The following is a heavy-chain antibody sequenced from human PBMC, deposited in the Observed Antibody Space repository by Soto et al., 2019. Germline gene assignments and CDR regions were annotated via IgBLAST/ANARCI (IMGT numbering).Heavy chain of an antibody. CDR2: ISGYNGNT. CDR3: AREGQAPYYYYGMDV. Sequence: QVQVVQSGDEVKKPGASVKVSCKASGYTFTNYGFSWVRQAPGQGLEWMGWISGYNGNTKYAEKFQGRVTMTTDTSTSTAHMELRXLXSDDTAVYYCAREGQAPYYYYGMDVWGQGTAVTVSS. CDR1: GYTFTNYG. J-gene: IGHJ6*02. V-gene: IGHV1-18*01.